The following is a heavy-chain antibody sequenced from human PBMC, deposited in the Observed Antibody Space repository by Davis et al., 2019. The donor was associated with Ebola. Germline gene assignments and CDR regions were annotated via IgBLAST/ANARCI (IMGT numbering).Heavy chain of an antibody. D-gene: IGHD2/OR15-2a*01. Sequence: ASSVKASCKASGYTFTNSDINWVRQAPGYGLEWMGWMNPESEKTGLAQKFQGRVTMTRDSSTSTAYMELSSLGSDDTAVYYCARVRFNTFYWFEYWGQGTLVAVSS. CDR1: GYTFTNSD. V-gene: IGHV1-8*02. CDR3: ARVRFNTFYWFEY. J-gene: IGHJ4*02. CDR2: MNPESEKT.